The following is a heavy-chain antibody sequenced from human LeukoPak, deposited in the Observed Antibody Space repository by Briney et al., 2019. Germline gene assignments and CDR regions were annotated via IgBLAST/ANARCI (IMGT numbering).Heavy chain of an antibody. J-gene: IGHJ6*02. CDR1: GAFVGSFY. D-gene: IGHD2-15*01. Sequence: PSETLSLTCTVSGAFVGSFYWTWIRQRPGKGLEWIGYISQNGYTHYTPSLRSRVTILRDMSENQFSLILTSVTAADTAVYYCTRHDVVEVLGHGMAVWGQGAMVIVSS. CDR3: TRHDVVEVLGHGMAV. CDR2: ISQNGYT. V-gene: IGHV4-59*08.